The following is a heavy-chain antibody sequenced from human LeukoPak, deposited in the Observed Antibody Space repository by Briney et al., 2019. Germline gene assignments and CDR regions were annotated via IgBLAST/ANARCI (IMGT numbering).Heavy chain of an antibody. V-gene: IGHV4-4*07. CDR2: IYTSGST. CDR3: ARDQGVTIFGVVTHYYMDV. CDR1: GASISSYY. Sequence: SETLSLTCTVSGASISSYYWSWIRQPARKGLEWIGRIYTSGSTNYNPSLKSRVTISVDTSKNQFSLKLSSVTAADTAVYYCARDQGVTIFGVVTHYYMDVWGKGTTVTVSS. D-gene: IGHD3-3*01. J-gene: IGHJ6*03.